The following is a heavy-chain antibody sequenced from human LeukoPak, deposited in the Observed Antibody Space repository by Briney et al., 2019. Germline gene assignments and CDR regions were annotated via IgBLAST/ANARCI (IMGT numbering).Heavy chain of an antibody. CDR3: ARGVATTGAKFFDY. Sequence: GASVKVSCKASGYTFSVYYIHWLRQAPGQGLEWLGWINPNNGGTLYSQKFQGGVTMSRDTSISAVYMELNRLTTDDTAVYFCARGVATTGAKFFDYWGREPWSPSPQ. CDR2: INPNNGGT. CDR1: GYTFSVYY. J-gene: IGHJ4*02. D-gene: IGHD6-13*01. V-gene: IGHV1-2*02.